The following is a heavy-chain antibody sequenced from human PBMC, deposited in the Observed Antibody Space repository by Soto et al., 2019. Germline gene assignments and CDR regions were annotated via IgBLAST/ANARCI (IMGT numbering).Heavy chain of an antibody. Sequence: SETLSLTCAVSGGSISSGGYSWSWIRQPAGKGLEWIGFIYHSGSTNYNPSLKSRVTMSVDRSKNQFSLKLRSVTAADTAVYYCARATVTYYYFNYWGQGTLVTVSS. CDR3: ARATVTYYYFNY. D-gene: IGHD4-17*01. CDR1: GGSISSGGYS. J-gene: IGHJ4*02. CDR2: IYHSGST. V-gene: IGHV4-30-2*01.